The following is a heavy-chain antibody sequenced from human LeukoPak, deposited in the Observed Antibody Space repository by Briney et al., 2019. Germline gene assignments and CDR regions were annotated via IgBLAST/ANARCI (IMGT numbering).Heavy chain of an antibody. CDR1: GFTFSSYG. J-gene: IGHJ4*02. D-gene: IGHD6-6*01. Sequence: GGSLRLSCAASGFTFSSYGMNWVRQAPGKGLEWVSGIGNSGSTYYADSVKGRFAISRDNSKNTLYLQMNSLRAEDTAVYYCAKISDSRSSSDYWGQGTLGTVSS. CDR3: AKISDSRSSSDY. V-gene: IGHV3-23*01. CDR2: IGNSGST.